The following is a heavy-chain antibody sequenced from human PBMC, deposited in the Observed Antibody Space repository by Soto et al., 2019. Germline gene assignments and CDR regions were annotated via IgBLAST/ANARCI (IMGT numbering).Heavy chain of an antibody. D-gene: IGHD4-17*01. CDR1: GGSVSSGSYY. V-gene: IGHV4-61*01. CDR3: ARGGYGDYADY. Sequence: SETLSLTCTVSGGSVSSGSYYWSWIRQPPGKGLEWIGYIYYSGSTNYNPSLKSRVTISVDTSKSQFSLKLSSVTAADTAVYYCARGGYGDYADYWGQGTLVTVSS. J-gene: IGHJ4*02. CDR2: IYYSGST.